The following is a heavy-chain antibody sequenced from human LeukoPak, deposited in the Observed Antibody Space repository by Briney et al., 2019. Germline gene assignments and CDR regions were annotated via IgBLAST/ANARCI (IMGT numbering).Heavy chain of an antibody. CDR3: AREKTGYSSGSGY. CDR2: IYSGGST. CDR1: GFTVSSNY. D-gene: IGHD6-19*01. J-gene: IGHJ4*02. Sequence: GGSLRLSCAASGFTVSSNYMSWVRQAPGKGLEWVSVIYSGGSTYYADSVKGRFTISRDNSKNTLYLQMNSLRAEDTAVYYCAREKTGYSSGSGYWGQGTLVTVFS. V-gene: IGHV3-53*01.